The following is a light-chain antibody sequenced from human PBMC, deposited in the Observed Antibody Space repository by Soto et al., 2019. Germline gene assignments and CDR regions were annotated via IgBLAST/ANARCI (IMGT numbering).Light chain of an antibody. J-gene: IGKJ1*01. Sequence: DIQMTQSPSSLSASVGDRVTITCRASQSISSYLNWYQQKPGKAPKLLIYAASTLQSGVPSRFSGSGSGTDFTLTISRLQSEDLATYYCQQYSSYPWTFGQGTKVDIK. CDR1: QSISSY. V-gene: IGKV1-39*01. CDR3: QQYSSYPWT. CDR2: AAS.